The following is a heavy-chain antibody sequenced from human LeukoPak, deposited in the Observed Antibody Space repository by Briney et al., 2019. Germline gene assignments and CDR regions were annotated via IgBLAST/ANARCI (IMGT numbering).Heavy chain of an antibody. CDR1: GGSISSSSYY. CDR2: FYYSGST. V-gene: IGHV4-39*07. CDR3: ARDQGRWLVRTFDY. J-gene: IGHJ4*02. D-gene: IGHD6-19*01. Sequence: PSETLSLTCTVSGGSISSSSYYWDWIRQPPGKGLEWIGSFYYSGSTYYNPSLKSRVIISVDTSRTQFSLKLNSVTAADTAVYYCARDQGRWLVRTFDYWGQGTLVTVSS.